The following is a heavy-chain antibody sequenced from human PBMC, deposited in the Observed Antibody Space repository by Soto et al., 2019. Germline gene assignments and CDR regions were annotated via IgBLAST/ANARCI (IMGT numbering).Heavy chain of an antibody. CDR1: GYTFTSYG. J-gene: IGHJ4*02. D-gene: IGHD6-19*01. Sequence: GASVKVSCKASGYTFTSYGISWVRQAPGQGLEWMGWISTYNGNTNYAQNLQDRVTMTTDTSTSTAYMELRSLRSDDTAVYYCARVRNPRGITVAGTDYWGQGTLVTVSS. CDR2: ISTYNGNT. V-gene: IGHV1-18*01. CDR3: ARVRNPRGITVAGTDY.